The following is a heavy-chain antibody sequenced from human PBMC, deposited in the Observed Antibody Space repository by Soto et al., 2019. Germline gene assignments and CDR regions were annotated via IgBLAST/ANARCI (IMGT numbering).Heavy chain of an antibody. V-gene: IGHV3-72*01. Sequence: EVQLVESGGGLVQPGGSLRLSCAASGFTLSDHSMDWVRQAPGKGLEWVGRTRNKANSYTTEYAASAKGRFTISRDDSKNSLYLQMNSLKTEDTAVYYCARTSRGNYGHYGMDVWGQGTTVTVSS. CDR2: TRNKANSYTT. CDR1: GFTLSDHS. D-gene: IGHD3-22*01. J-gene: IGHJ6*02. CDR3: ARTSRGNYGHYGMDV.